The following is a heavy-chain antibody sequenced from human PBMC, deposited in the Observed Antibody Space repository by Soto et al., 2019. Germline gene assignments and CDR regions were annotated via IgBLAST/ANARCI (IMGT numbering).Heavy chain of an antibody. CDR3: STYDYIWGSDRYRCAY. CDR2: IKSKTDGGTT. V-gene: IGHV3-15*01. J-gene: IGHJ4*02. D-gene: IGHD3-16*02. CDR1: GSTFSNAW. Sequence: EVQLVESGGDLVQPGGSLTLSCAASGSTFSNAWMSWVRQAPGKGLEWVGRIKSKTDGGTTDYAAPVKGRFTISGDDSKNMLYLYMSSLKTEDTAMYYCSTYDYIWGSDRYRCAYWGQGTLVTVSS.